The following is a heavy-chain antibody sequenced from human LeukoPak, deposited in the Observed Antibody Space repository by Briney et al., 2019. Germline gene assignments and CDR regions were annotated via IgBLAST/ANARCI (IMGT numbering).Heavy chain of an antibody. CDR2: ISGSAGTT. CDR3: ASHRKDGSGSYFDY. Sequence: GGSLRLSCAASGFTFSSSSTSWVRQAPGKGLEWVSVISGSAGTTSYADSVKGRFTISRDNSKNTLYLQMNSLSAEDTAVYYCASHRKDGSGSYFDYWGQGTLVTVSS. J-gene: IGHJ4*02. V-gene: IGHV3-23*01. D-gene: IGHD3-10*01. CDR1: GFTFSSSS.